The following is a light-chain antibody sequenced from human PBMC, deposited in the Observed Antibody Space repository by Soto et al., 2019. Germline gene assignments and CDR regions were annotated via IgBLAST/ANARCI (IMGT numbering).Light chain of an antibody. J-gene: IGKJ1*01. CDR3: QQRRNWPPWT. CDR2: GAA. V-gene: IGKV3-11*01. CDR1: QSVNSR. Sequence: IVFWQSPGTLSMSTGGRATLSCRASQSVNSRLAWYQHKPGQAPGPLISGAASSATGIPDRFSGSGSATGFTLTISSLGPEDFAVYYCQQRRNWPPWTFGQGTKVDIK.